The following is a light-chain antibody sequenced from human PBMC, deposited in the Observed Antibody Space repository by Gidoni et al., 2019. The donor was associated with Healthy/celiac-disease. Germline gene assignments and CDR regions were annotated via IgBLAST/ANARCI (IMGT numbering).Light chain of an antibody. J-gene: IGKJ1*01. CDR3: QQYGSSPPWT. Sequence: EFVLTQSPGTLSLSPGERATLSCRASQSVSSSYLAGYQQKPGQAPRLLIYGASSRATGIPDRFSGSGSGTDFTLTISRLEPEDFAVYYCQQYGSSPPWTFGQGTKVEIK. CDR2: GAS. CDR1: QSVSSSY. V-gene: IGKV3-20*01.